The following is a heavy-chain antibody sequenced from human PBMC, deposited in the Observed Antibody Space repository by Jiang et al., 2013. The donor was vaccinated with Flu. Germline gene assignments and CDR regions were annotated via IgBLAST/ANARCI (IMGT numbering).Heavy chain of an antibody. V-gene: IGHV5-51*01. CDR3: ARQSKYDVLAVRFDSFDI. D-gene: IGHD3-9*01. CDR2: IYPDDSDT. CDR1: GYGFSTYW. Sequence: SGAEVKKAGESLKISCKDSGYGFSTYWIGWVRQRPGKGLEWMGFIYPDDSDTRYSPSLQGHVTISADKSITTAYLQWSSLKASDTAMYYCARQSKYDVLAVRFDSFDIWGQGTMVTVS. J-gene: IGHJ3*02.